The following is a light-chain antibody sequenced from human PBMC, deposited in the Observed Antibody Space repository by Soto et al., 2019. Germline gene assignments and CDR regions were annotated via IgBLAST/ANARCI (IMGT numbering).Light chain of an antibody. Sequence: QSVLTQPPSASGTPGQRVTISCYGSSSNIGSNTVNWYQQLPGTAPKLLIYSNNQRPSGVPDRFSGSKSGTSASLAISGLQSEDEADYYCAAWGDSLNGPVFGGGTKVTVL. J-gene: IGLJ2*01. CDR3: AAWGDSLNGPV. V-gene: IGLV1-44*01. CDR1: SSNIGSNT. CDR2: SNN.